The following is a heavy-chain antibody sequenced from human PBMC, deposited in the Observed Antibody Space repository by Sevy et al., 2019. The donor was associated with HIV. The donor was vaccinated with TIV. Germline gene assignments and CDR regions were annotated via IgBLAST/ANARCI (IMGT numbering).Heavy chain of an antibody. CDR3: VKTSYDGYYAFDG. CDR2: IKQDGSAK. CDR1: GFTFTNYW. Sequence: GGSLRLSCAASGFTFTNYWMSWVRQAPGKGLEWVANIKQDGSAKYYVDSVKGRFTISRDNAKNSLYLQMNSLRAEDTAVYYCVKTSYDGYYAFDGWGQGTLVTVSS. J-gene: IGHJ3*01. D-gene: IGHD3-22*01. V-gene: IGHV3-7*01.